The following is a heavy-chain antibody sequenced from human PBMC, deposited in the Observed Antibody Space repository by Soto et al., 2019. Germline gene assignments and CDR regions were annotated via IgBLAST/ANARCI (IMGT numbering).Heavy chain of an antibody. J-gene: IGHJ5*01. CDR3: TKIAIIPVGS. Sequence: PGESLNISSQSSGYRFTSSCIGWLRQMPGKGLEWLGNVYPSDSDVRYSPSFEGRVTISAYNSINTPYWHLLNLKASDTAIYYCTKIAIIPVGSWGRGTPVTVSS. CDR2: VYPSDSDV. D-gene: IGHD2-21*01. CDR1: GYRFTSSC. V-gene: IGHV5-51*01.